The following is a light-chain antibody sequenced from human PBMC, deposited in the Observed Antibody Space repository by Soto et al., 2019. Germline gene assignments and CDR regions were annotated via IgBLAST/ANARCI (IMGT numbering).Light chain of an antibody. CDR3: QKYNSAPLT. CDR2: AAS. J-gene: IGKJ4*01. Sequence: DIQMTQSPSSVSASLGDRVTITCRASQGIGVYLAWFQQKPGNVPKLLIYAASTLQSGVPSRFSGSGSGTEFTLTISSLKPEDVATYYCQKYNSAPLTFGGGTKVEIK. CDR1: QGIGVY. V-gene: IGKV1-27*01.